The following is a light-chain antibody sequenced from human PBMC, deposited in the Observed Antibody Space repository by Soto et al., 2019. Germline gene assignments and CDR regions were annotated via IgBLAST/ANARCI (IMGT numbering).Light chain of an antibody. Sequence: QSALTQPASVSGSPGQSITISCTGTSSDVGSYNLVSWYQQHPGKAPKLMIYEGSKRPSGVSNRFSGSKSGNTASLTISELQAEDEADYYCCSYAGSNNVVFGGGTQLTVL. CDR1: SSDVGSYNL. V-gene: IGLV2-23*01. CDR2: EGS. J-gene: IGLJ2*01. CDR3: CSYAGSNNVV.